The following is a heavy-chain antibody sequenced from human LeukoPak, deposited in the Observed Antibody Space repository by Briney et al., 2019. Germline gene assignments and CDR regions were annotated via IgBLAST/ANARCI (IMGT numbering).Heavy chain of an antibody. V-gene: IGHV5-51*01. D-gene: IGHD6-13*01. CDR1: GYSFSSYC. Sequence: GESLKSSCKGSGYSFSSYCIGWVRQMPGKGLEWMGVIYPGASDTRYSPSFQGQVTISADKSISTAYLQWSSLQASDTAMYYCARPGSSSWLDYWGQGTLVTVYS. CDR3: ARPGSSSWLDY. J-gene: IGHJ4*02. CDR2: IYPGASDT.